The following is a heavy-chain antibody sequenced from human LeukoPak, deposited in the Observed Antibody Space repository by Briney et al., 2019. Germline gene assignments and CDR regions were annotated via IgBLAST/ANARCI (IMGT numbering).Heavy chain of an antibody. Sequence: ASVKVSCKASGYTFTSYAMHWVRQAPGQRLEWMGWINAGNGNTKYSQKFQGRVTMTRDTSTSTVYMELSSLRSEDTAVYYCARMWPEGWFDPWGQGTLVTVSS. CDR2: INAGNGNT. D-gene: IGHD2-21*01. CDR1: GYTFTSYA. V-gene: IGHV1-3*01. CDR3: ARMWPEGWFDP. J-gene: IGHJ5*02.